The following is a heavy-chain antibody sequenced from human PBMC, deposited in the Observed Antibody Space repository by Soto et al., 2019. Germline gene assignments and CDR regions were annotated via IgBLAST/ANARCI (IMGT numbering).Heavy chain of an antibody. CDR1: GFTFSGSA. CDR2: IRSKANSYAT. V-gene: IGHV3-73*02. Sequence: EVQLVESGGGLVQPGGSLKLSCAASGFTFSGSAMHWVRQASGKGLEWVGRIRSKANSYATAYAASVKGRFTISRDDSKNTAYLQMNSLRAEDTAVYYCAKRGYSYGPLDYWGQGTLVTVSS. J-gene: IGHJ4*02. CDR3: AKRGYSYGPLDY. D-gene: IGHD5-18*01.